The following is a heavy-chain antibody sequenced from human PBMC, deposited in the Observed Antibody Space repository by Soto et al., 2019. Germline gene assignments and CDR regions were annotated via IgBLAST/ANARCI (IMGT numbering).Heavy chain of an antibody. CDR2: IYYSGST. Sequence: SETLSLTCTVSGGSISSSSYYWGWIRQPPGKGLEWIGSIYYSGSTYYNPSLKSRVTISVDTSKNQFSLKLSSVTAADTAVYYCARREYYYDSSGYYPSAYYYGMDVWGQGTTVTVSS. V-gene: IGHV4-39*01. D-gene: IGHD3-22*01. CDR1: GGSISSSSYY. CDR3: ARREYYYDSSGYYPSAYYYGMDV. J-gene: IGHJ6*02.